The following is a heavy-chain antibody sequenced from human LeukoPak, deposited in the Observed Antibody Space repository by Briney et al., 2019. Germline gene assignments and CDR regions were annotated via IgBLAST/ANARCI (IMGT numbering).Heavy chain of an antibody. CDR3: ARDRPKQLWLSRRTKDAFDI. V-gene: IGHV3-21*01. CDR1: GFTFSSYS. CDR2: ISSSSGYT. D-gene: IGHD5-18*01. J-gene: IGHJ3*02. Sequence: AGTLRLSCAASGFTFSSYSLNWVRQAPGKGLEWVSSISSSSGYTYYADSVKGRFTISRDNAKNSMYLQMNSLRAEDTAVYYCARDRPKQLWLSRRTKDAFDIWGQGTMVTVSS.